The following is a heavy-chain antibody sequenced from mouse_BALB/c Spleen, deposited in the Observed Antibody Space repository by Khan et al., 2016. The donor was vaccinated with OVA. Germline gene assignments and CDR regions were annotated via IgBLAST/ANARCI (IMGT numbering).Heavy chain of an antibody. CDR3: ARKDYYDYDPFPY. CDR2: ISYSGNT. D-gene: IGHD2-4*01. V-gene: IGHV3-2*02. Sequence: VQLQQSGPGLVKPSQSLSLTCTVTGYSITSEFAWNWIRQFPGNKLEWMGYISYSGNTRYNPSLKSLISITREPSRNQFFLQLNSVTTEDTATYYCARKDYYDYDPFPYWGQGTLVTVSA. J-gene: IGHJ3*01. CDR1: GYSITSEFA.